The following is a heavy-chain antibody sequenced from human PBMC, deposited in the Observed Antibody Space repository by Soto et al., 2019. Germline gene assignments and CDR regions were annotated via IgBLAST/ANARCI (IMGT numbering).Heavy chain of an antibody. Sequence: PGGSLRLSCAASGFTFSSYGMHWVRQAPGKGLEWVAVISYDGSNKYYADSVKGRFTISRDNSKNTLYLQMNSLRAEDTAVYYCAKDLGVYDFWSDYNNWFDPWGQGTLVTVSS. V-gene: IGHV3-30*18. CDR1: GFTFSSYG. CDR2: ISYDGSNK. CDR3: AKDLGVYDFWSDYNNWFDP. J-gene: IGHJ5*02. D-gene: IGHD3-3*01.